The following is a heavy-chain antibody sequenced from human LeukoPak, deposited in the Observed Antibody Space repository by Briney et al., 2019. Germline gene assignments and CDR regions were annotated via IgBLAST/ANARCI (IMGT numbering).Heavy chain of an antibody. J-gene: IGHJ4*02. CDR3: ARLGLGTAMVSDSFFDY. CDR2: IYYSGST. CDR1: GGSINSSDYY. V-gene: IGHV4-39*01. D-gene: IGHD5-18*01. Sequence: SETLSLTCTVSGGSINSSDYYWGWIRQPPGKGLEWIGSIYYSGSTYYNPSLKSRVTISVDTSKNQFSLKLSSVTAADTAVYYCARLGLGTAMVSDSFFDYWGQGTLVTVSS.